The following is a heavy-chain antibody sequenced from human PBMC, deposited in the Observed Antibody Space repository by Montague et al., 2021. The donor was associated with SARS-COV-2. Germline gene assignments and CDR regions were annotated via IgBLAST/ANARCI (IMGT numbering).Heavy chain of an antibody. V-gene: IGHV5-51*01. D-gene: IGHD3-22*01. CDR3: ARLGYYDSSGVLRACYFDY. Sequence: QSGAEVKKPGESLKISCKGSGYSFTSYWIGWVRQMPGKSLEWMGIIYPGDSDTRYSPSFQGQVTISADKSISTAYLQWSSLKASDTAMYYCARLGYYDSSGVLRACYFDYWGQGTLVTVSS. J-gene: IGHJ4*02. CDR2: IYPGDSDT. CDR1: GYSFTSYW.